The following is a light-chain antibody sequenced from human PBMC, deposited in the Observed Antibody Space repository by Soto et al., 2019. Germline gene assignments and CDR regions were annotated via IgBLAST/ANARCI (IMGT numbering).Light chain of an antibody. CDR1: QGIRNG. CDR3: LQHNNYPPT. J-gene: IGKJ1*01. CDR2: AAS. V-gene: IGKV1-17*01. Sequence: IRMNQSPSSLCEAXGDRATISCLSSQGIRNGLSWFQQKPGIAPKLXXYAASNLQAVVPSRFSCSGSGTEFTLTISSLQPEDFATYFCLQHNNYPPTFGQGTKVDI.